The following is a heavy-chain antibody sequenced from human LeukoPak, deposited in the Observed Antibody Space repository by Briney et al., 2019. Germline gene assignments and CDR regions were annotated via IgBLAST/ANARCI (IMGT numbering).Heavy chain of an antibody. J-gene: IGHJ4*02. CDR2: ISGDGVST. V-gene: IGHV3-43*02. CDR3: ARESGKFDY. CDR1: GLPIADFA. Sequence: PGGSLRLSRVASGLPIADFAMHWVRQAPGKGLEWVSLISGDGVSTFYADSVKGRFSISRDNSKNPLSLEMNSLRTEDTAMYYCARESGKFDYWGQGTLVAVSS.